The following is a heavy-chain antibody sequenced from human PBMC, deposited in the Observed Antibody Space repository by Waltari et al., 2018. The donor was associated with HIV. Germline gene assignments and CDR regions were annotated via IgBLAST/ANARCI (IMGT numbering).Heavy chain of an antibody. CDR1: GLTFSNAW. Sequence: EVQLVESGGGLVKPGGSLRLSCAASGLTFSNAWMSWVRQDPGEGLEWIGRIKSKTDGGTTHYAGPVKGRFTISRDDSRNTLSLQMNSLKTDDTAVYYCTTSLSYWGQGTRVTVS. J-gene: IGHJ4*02. CDR3: TTSLSY. CDR2: IKSKTDGGTT. V-gene: IGHV3-15*01.